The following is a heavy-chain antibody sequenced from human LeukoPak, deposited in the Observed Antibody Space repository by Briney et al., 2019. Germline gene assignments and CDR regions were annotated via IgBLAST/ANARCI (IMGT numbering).Heavy chain of an antibody. Sequence: PGGSLRLSCAASGFTVSSNYMSWVRQAPGKGLEWVSVIYSGGSTYYADSVKGRFTISRDSSKNTLYLQMNSLRAEDTAVYYCARVIAVAGTRNNWFDPWGQGTLVTVSS. D-gene: IGHD6-19*01. J-gene: IGHJ5*02. CDR3: ARVIAVAGTRNNWFDP. CDR2: IYSGGST. CDR1: GFTVSSNY. V-gene: IGHV3-53*01.